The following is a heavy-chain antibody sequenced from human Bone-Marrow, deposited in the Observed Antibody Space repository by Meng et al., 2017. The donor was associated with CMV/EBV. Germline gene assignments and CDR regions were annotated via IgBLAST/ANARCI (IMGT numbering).Heavy chain of an antibody. Sequence: SETLSLTCTVAGGSISSTRYYWGWIRQPPGKGLEWIGSIYYSGSTYYNPSLKSRVTISVDTSKNQFSLKLNSVTAADTAVYYCARGMGATGFDFDLWGRGTLVTVSS. CDR1: GGSISSTRYY. CDR2: IYYSGST. CDR3: ARGMGATGFDFDL. V-gene: IGHV4-39*07. D-gene: IGHD1-26*01. J-gene: IGHJ2*01.